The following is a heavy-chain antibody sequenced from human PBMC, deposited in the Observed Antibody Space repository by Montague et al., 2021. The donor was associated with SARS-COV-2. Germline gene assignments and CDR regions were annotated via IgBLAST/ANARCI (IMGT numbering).Heavy chain of an antibody. D-gene: IGHD2-2*01. Sequence: SLRLSCAASGFTFSSYAMHWVRQAPGKGLEWVAVISYDGSNKYYTDSVKGRFTISRDNSKNTLYLQMNSLRAEDTAVYYCARAASQLPASWDRAYYYYGIDVWGQGTTVTVSS. CDR2: ISYDGSNK. V-gene: IGHV3-30*04. CDR1: GFTFSSYA. CDR3: ARAASQLPASWDRAYYYYGIDV. J-gene: IGHJ6*02.